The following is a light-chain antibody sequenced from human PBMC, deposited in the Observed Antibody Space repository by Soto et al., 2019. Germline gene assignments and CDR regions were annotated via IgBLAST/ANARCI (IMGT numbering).Light chain of an antibody. CDR3: CSYAGGYTWV. V-gene: IGLV2-11*01. Sequence: QSALTQPRSVSGSPGQSVTISCTGTTSYVGGSNYVSWYQQHPGKAPKLMVYDVSKRPSGVPNRFSVSKSDNTASLTISGLQAEDEADYYCCSYAGGYTWVFGGGTKLTVL. CDR1: TSYVGGSNY. J-gene: IGLJ2*01. CDR2: DVS.